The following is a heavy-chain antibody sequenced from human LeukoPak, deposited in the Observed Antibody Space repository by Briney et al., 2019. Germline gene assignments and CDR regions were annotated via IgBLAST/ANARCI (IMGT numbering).Heavy chain of an antibody. Sequence: SETLSLTCSFSDDSISRASYYWGWIRQPPGKGLEWIGYIYDSGRTHYNPSLKSQVTISADTSQNHFSLKLTSVTAADTAVYYCARGQSGNSSGWYVWDYWGQGTLVTVSS. D-gene: IGHD6-19*01. CDR2: IYDSGRT. CDR1: DDSISRASYY. V-gene: IGHV4-31*01. J-gene: IGHJ4*02. CDR3: ARGQSGNSSGWYVWDY.